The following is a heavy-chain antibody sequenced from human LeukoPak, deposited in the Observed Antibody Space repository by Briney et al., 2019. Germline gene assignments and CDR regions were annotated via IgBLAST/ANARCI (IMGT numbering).Heavy chain of an antibody. Sequence: GRSLGLSCAASGFTFSSYGMHWVRQAPGKGLEWVSSISSSSSYIYYADSVKGRFTISRDNAKNSLYLQMNSLRAEDTAVYYCARSPGPLFFGVVTPGVDYWGQGTLVTVSS. CDR2: ISSSSSYI. CDR3: ARSPGPLFFGVVTPGVDY. V-gene: IGHV3-21*01. J-gene: IGHJ4*02. CDR1: GFTFSSYG. D-gene: IGHD3-3*01.